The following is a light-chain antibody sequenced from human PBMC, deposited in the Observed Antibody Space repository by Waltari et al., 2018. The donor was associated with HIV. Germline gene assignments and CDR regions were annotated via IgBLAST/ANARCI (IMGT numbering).Light chain of an antibody. CDR3: QHYGNLPFT. Sequence: DIHLTQSPPSLSASVGDKVTITCQASQDITKYLNWYHQKPGKATKLLIYDASNLETGVPSRFSGSGSGTDFTFTISSLQPEDIGTFYCQHYGNLPFTFGGGTKVEIK. J-gene: IGKJ4*01. CDR1: QDITKY. CDR2: DAS. V-gene: IGKV1-33*01.